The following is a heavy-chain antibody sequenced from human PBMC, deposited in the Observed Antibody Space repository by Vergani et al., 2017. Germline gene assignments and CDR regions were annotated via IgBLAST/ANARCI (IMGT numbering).Heavy chain of an antibody. CDR1: GYTFTSYA. CDR2: INAGNGNT. D-gene: IGHD1-26*01. CDR3: ARDLVTWELLQGYYYYMDV. V-gene: IGHV1-3*01. J-gene: IGHJ6*03. Sequence: QVQLVQSGAEVKKPGASVKVSCKASGYTFTSYAMHWVRQAPGQRLEWMGWINAGNGNTKYSQEFQGRVTITRDTSASTAYMELSSLRSEDTAVYYCARDLVTWELLQGYYYYMDVWGKGTTVTVSS.